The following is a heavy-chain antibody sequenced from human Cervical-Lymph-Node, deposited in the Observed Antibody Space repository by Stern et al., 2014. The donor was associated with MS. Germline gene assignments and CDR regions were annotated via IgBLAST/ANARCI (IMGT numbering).Heavy chain of an antibody. CDR3: ALRRSYYVY. CDR1: GDTFSSYA. J-gene: IGHJ4*02. Sequence: QVQLVQSGSEVKKPGSSVKVSCKPSGDTFSSYALSWVRQTPGQGLEWVCGLIPFFGATRYSQKFPGRVTSTPEEYTGTAFMELSNLTSDDTAVYYCALRRSYYVYWGQGTLISVSS. CDR2: LIPFFGAT. D-gene: IGHD4-11*01. V-gene: IGHV1-69*01.